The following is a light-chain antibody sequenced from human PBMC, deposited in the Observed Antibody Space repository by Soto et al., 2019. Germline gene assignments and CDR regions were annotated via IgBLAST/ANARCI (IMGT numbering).Light chain of an antibody. Sequence: EIVMTQSPATLSVSPGERAALSCRASQSVSSNFAWYQQKPGQAPRLLIYGASTRAAGIPARFSGSGCGADFTFTISSLLAEDFAVYYCQQDNNWPYTFGQGTKLEI. J-gene: IGKJ2*01. CDR3: QQDNNWPYT. CDR1: QSVSSN. CDR2: GAS. V-gene: IGKV3-15*01.